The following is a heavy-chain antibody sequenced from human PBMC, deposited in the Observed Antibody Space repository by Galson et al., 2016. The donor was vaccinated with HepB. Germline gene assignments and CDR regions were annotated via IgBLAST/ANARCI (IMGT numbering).Heavy chain of an antibody. CDR2: INQDGSGK. V-gene: IGHV3-7*01. J-gene: IGHJ4*02. D-gene: IGHD1-26*01. Sequence: SLRLSCAVSGFPFSTFWMTWVRQAPGKGLEWVGNINQDGSGKYFVDSVKGRFTISRDNTKNSLFLQMNSLRAEDTAVYYCARIYIVGGTFDNWGQGTLVTVSS. CDR1: GFPFSTFW. CDR3: ARIYIVGGTFDN.